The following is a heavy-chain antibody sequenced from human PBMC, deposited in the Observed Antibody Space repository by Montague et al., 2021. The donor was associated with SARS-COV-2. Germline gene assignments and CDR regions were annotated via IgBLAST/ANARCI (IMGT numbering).Heavy chain of an antibody. V-gene: IGHV4-34*01. CDR3: ACGEITTQGLIYYYGMDV. Sequence: SETLSLTCAVYGGSFSGYYWTWIRQSPRKGLEWIGEINHSGSTNYNPSLKSRVTISVDTSKNQFSLKLSPVTAADTAVYYCACGEITTQGLIYYYGMDVWGQGTTVTVSS. CDR1: GGSFSGYY. J-gene: IGHJ6*02. D-gene: IGHD4-11*01. CDR2: INHSGST.